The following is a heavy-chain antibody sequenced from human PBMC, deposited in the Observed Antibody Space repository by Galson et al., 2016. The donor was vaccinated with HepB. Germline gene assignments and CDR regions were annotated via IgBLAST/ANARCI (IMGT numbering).Heavy chain of an antibody. CDR3: ARGGRYYGYFDC. J-gene: IGHJ4*02. CDR1: GFTFSDYY. V-gene: IGHV3-11*06. Sequence: SLRLSCAASGFTFSDYYISWIRQAPGKGLEWLSYTSSTGHTNHADSIKGRFTISRDNDKNSLFLQMDSLRAEDTAVYYCARGGRYYGYFDCRGQGTLFTVSS. D-gene: IGHD1-26*01. CDR2: TSSTGHT.